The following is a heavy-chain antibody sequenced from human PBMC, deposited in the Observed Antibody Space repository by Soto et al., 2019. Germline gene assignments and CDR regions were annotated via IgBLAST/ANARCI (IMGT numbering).Heavy chain of an antibody. CDR1: GFTFSSYW. CDR2: INSDGSST. V-gene: IGHV3-74*01. CDR3: ARVTLLRRAAFDI. Sequence: GGSLRLSCAASGFTFSSYWMHWVRQAPGKGLVWVSRINSDGSSTSYADSVKGRFTISRDNAKNTLYLQMNSLRAEDTAVYYCARVTLLRRAAFDIWGQGTMVTVSS. J-gene: IGHJ3*02.